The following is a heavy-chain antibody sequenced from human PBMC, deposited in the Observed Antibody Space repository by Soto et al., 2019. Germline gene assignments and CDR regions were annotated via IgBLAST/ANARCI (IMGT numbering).Heavy chain of an antibody. J-gene: IGHJ6*03. CDR3: AAVGYCSGGSCYPDYMDV. V-gene: IGHV1-58*02. CDR2: IVVGSGNT. CDR1: GFTFTSSA. D-gene: IGHD2-15*01. Sequence: ASVKVSCKASGFTFTSSAMQWVRQARGQRLEWIGWIVVGSGNTNYAQKFQERVTITRDMSTSTAYMELSSLRSEDTAVYYCAAVGYCSGGSCYPDYMDVWGKGTTVTVSS.